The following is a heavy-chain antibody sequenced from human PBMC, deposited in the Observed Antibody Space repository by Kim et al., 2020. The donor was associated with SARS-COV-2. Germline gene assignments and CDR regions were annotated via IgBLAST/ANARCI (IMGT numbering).Heavy chain of an antibody. CDR3: AREFLLWFGELWFDP. CDR2: ISSSSSYI. CDR1: GFTFSSYS. J-gene: IGHJ5*02. Sequence: GGSLRLSCAASGFTFSSYSMNWVRQAPGKGLEWVSSISSSSSYIYYADSVKGRFTISRDNAKNSLYLQMNSLRAEDTAVYYCAREFLLWFGELWFDPWGQGTLDTVSS. V-gene: IGHV3-21*01. D-gene: IGHD3-10*01.